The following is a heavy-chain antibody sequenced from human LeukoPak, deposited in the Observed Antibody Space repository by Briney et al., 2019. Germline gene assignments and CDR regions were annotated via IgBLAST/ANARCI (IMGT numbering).Heavy chain of an antibody. CDR3: ARAGIAVAGFDY. J-gene: IGHJ4*02. D-gene: IGHD6-19*01. CDR2: ISSSGSTI. CDR1: GFTFSSYE. V-gene: IGHV3-48*03. Sequence: GGSLRLSCAASGFTFSSYEMNWVRQAPGKGLEWVSYISSSGSTIYYADSVKGRFTISRDKAKNSLYLQMNSLRAEDTAVYYCARAGIAVAGFDYWGQGTLVTVSS.